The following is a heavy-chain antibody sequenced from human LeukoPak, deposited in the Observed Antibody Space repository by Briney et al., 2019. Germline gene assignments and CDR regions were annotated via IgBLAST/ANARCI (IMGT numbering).Heavy chain of an antibody. Sequence: SETLSLTCTVSGGSISSDNYYWSWIRQPAGKGLEWIGRIYTSGSTNYNPSLKSRVTISLDTSKNQVYLKLSSVTAADTAVYYCARDLGDWGQGTLVTVSS. CDR2: IYTSGST. CDR3: ARDLGD. D-gene: IGHD3-10*01. J-gene: IGHJ4*02. CDR1: GGSISSDNYY. V-gene: IGHV4-61*02.